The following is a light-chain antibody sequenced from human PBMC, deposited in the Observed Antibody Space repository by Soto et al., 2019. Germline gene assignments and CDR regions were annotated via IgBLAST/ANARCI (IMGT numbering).Light chain of an antibody. V-gene: IGKV3-20*01. J-gene: IGKJ1*01. CDR1: QSVSNNY. CDR3: QQYGSSGT. Sequence: EIVLTQSPGTLSLSPGERATLSCRASQSVSNNYLAWYQQKPGQALRLLIYGASNRATGIPDRFSGSGSGTDFTLTISRLEPEDFAVYYCQQYGSSGTFGQGTKVDIK. CDR2: GAS.